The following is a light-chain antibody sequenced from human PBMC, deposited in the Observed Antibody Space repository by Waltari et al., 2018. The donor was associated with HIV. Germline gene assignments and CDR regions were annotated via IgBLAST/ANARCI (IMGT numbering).Light chain of an antibody. CDR3: CSYAGSSTLEV. Sequence: QSALTQPASVSGSPGQSITISCPGTSSDVGSYTLVSWYQQHPGKAPKRMIYEGSKRPSGVSNRFSGSKSGNTASLTISGLQAEDEADYYCCSYAGSSTLEVFGGGTKLTVL. J-gene: IGLJ2*01. CDR1: SSDVGSYTL. CDR2: EGS. V-gene: IGLV2-23*01.